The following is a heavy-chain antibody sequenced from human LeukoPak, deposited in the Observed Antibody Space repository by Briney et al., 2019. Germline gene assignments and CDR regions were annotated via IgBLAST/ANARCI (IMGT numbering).Heavy chain of an antibody. J-gene: IGHJ4*02. CDR1: GFTFSGSA. V-gene: IGHV3-73*01. D-gene: IGHD5-18*01. Sequence: GGSLKLSCAASGFTFSGSAMHWVRQASGKGLEWVGRIRSRANSYATAYAASVKGRFTISRDDSKNTAYLQMNSLKTEDTAVYYCTRPSVDTAMAHDYWGQGTLVTVSS. CDR2: IRSRANSYAT. CDR3: TRPSVDTAMAHDY.